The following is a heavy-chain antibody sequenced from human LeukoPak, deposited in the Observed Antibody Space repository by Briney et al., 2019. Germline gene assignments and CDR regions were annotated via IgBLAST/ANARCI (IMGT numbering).Heavy chain of an antibody. CDR2: ISGSGGST. J-gene: IGHJ4*02. D-gene: IGHD2-8*01. CDR3: AKVRDIVLMVYATDLDY. CDR1: GFTFSSYA. V-gene: IGHV3-23*01. Sequence: PGGSLRLSCVASGFTFSSYAMSWVRQAPGKGLEWVSAISGSGGSTYYADSVKGRFTISRDNSKNTLYLQMNSLRAEDTAVYYCAKVRDIVLMVYATDLDYWGQGTLVTVSS.